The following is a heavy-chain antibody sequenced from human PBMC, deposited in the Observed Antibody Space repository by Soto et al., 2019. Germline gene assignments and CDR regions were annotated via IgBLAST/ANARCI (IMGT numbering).Heavy chain of an antibody. Sequence: PGWSLRLSCSASVFTFSSYGMHLFRQAPGKGLEWVAVISYDGSNKYYADSVKGRFTISRDNAKNSLYLEMNSLRAEDTAVYYFARESEDLTSNFDYWGQGTLVTVS. V-gene: IGHV3-30*03. CDR2: ISYDGSNK. CDR3: ARESEDLTSNFDY. J-gene: IGHJ4*02. CDR1: VFTFSSYG.